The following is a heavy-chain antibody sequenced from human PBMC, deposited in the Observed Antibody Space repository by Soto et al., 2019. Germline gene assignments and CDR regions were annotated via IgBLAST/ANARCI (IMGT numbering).Heavy chain of an antibody. CDR1: GFSLTTSGAA. Sequence: QINLKESPPTVVKPTQTLTLTCTFSGFSLTTSGAAVGWIRQPPGRALEWVARIYWVGDKRYNRYNPSLDGRVSVTKNTSKNLVALPLTIVVLADTATYFCTLREIMTMFGLVIDNGAWFDPWGQGTRVIVSS. V-gene: IGHV2-5*02. J-gene: IGHJ5*02. D-gene: IGHD3-16*01. CDR3: TLREIMTMFGLVIDNGAWFDP. CDR2: IYWVGDK.